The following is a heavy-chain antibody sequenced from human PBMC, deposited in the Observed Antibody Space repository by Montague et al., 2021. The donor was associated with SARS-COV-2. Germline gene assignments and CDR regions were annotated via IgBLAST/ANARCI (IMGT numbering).Heavy chain of an antibody. D-gene: IGHD3-3*01. J-gene: IGHJ6*03. CDR2: INDNGST. Sequence: SETLSLTCAVYGGSFSGYYWSWMRQPPGKGLVGSGEINDNGSTYYNPPLKSRGTISVDTTKNQFSLKLRSVTAADTAVYYCARGRAARSITIFGVVNPAIRYYYYMDVWGKGTTVTVSS. V-gene: IGHV4-34*01. CDR3: ARGRAARSITIFGVVNPAIRYYYYMDV. CDR1: GGSFSGYY.